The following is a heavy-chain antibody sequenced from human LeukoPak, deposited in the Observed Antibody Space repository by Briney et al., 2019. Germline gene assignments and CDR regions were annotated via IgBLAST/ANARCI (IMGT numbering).Heavy chain of an antibody. V-gene: IGHV3-23*01. D-gene: IGHD6-19*01. J-gene: IGHJ5*02. CDR1: VFTFS. CDR3: AEMGGRVWYKVPET. Sequence: GGSLRLSCTASVFTFSMAWVRQAPGMGLEWVSTISGSGNTTYYADFVRGRFTISRDNSKNTLYLQMNGLRVEDTALYYCAEMGGRVWYKVPETWGQGTLVTVSS. CDR2: ISGSGNTT.